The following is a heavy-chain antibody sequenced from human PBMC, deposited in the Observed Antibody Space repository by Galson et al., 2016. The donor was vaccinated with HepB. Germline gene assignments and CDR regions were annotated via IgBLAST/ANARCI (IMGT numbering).Heavy chain of an antibody. J-gene: IGHJ4*02. CDR2: ISRDSSAI. Sequence: LRLSCAVSGFTFSDYSMDWVRQAPGKGLEWISYISRDSSAIYYADSVKGRFTISRDNAKNSLYLQMNSLRAEDTAVYYCARAIYCSSSNCQGYYFDYWGQGTLVTVSS. V-gene: IGHV3-48*04. CDR3: ARAIYCSSSNCQGYYFDY. CDR1: GFTFSDYS. D-gene: IGHD2-2*01.